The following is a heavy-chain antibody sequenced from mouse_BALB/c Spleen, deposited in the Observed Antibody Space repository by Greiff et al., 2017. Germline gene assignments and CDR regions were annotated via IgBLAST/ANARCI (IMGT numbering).Heavy chain of an antibody. Sequence: ESGPGLVKPSQSLSLTCTVTGYSITSDYAWNWIRQFPGNKLEWMGYISYSGSTSYNPSLKSRISITRDTSKNQFFLQLNSVTTEDTATYYCARWGDDIAYWGQGTLVTVSA. J-gene: IGHJ3*01. CDR1: GYSITSDYA. CDR2: ISYSGST. CDR3: ARWGDDIAY. V-gene: IGHV3-2*02.